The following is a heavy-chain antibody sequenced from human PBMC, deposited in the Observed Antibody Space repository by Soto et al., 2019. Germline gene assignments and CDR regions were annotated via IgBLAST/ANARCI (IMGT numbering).Heavy chain of an antibody. CDR2: ISYDGSNK. V-gene: IGHV3-30-3*01. D-gene: IGHD6-13*01. J-gene: IGHJ6*02. CDR3: ARDLYMRDSSSWYVNYYYYGMDV. CDR1: GFTFSSYA. Sequence: QVQLVESGGGVVQPGRSLRLSCAASGFTFSSYAMPWVRQAPGKGLEWVAVISYDGSNKYYADSVKGRFTISRDNSKNTLYLQMNSLRAEDTAVYYCARDLYMRDSSSWYVNYYYYGMDVWGQGTTVTVSS.